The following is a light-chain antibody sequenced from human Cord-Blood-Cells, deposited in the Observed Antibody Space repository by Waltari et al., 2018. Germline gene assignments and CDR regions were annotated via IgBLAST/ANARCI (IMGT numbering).Light chain of an antibody. J-gene: IGLJ2*01. V-gene: IGLV2-14*01. Sequence: QSALTQPASVSGSPGQSLTISCTGTSSDVGGYNYVSWYHQHPGKAPKLMIYDVSNRPSGVSNRFSGSKSGNTASLTISGLQAEYEADYYCSSYTSSSTLGVVFGGGTKLTVL. CDR1: SSDVGGYNY. CDR2: DVS. CDR3: SSYTSSSTLGVV.